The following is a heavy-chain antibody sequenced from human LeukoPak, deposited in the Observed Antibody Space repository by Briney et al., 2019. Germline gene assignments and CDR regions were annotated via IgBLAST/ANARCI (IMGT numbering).Heavy chain of an antibody. J-gene: IGHJ4*02. V-gene: IGHV3-30*03. Sequence: AGGSLRLSCAASGFTFSSYGMHWVRQAPGKGLEWVAVISYDGSNKYYADSVKGRFTISRDNSKNTLYLQMNSLRAEDTAVYYCASTYGDFSHLQYWGQGTLVTVSS. CDR3: ASTYGDFSHLQY. CDR1: GFTFSSYG. CDR2: ISYDGSNK. D-gene: IGHD4-17*01.